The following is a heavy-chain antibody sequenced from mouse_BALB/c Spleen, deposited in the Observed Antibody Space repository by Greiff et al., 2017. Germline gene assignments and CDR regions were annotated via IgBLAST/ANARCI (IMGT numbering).Heavy chain of an antibody. CDR1: GYTFTSYW. CDR2: IYPGSGST. J-gene: IGHJ4*01. Sequence: LKQPGSELVRPGASVKLSCKASGYTFTSYWMHWVKQRPGQGLEWIGNIYPGSGSTNYDEKFKSKATLTVDTSSSTAYMQLSSLTSEDSAVYYCTRGIYGNSAMDYWGQGTSVTVSS. CDR3: TRGIYGNSAMDY. V-gene: IGHV1S22*01. D-gene: IGHD2-1*01.